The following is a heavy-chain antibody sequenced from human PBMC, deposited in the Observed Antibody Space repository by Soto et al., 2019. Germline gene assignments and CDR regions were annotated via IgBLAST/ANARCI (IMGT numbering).Heavy chain of an antibody. J-gene: IGHJ4*02. Sequence: QVQLVQSGAEVKKPGASVKVSCKASGYTFTSYAMHWVRQAPGQRLEWMGWINAGNGNTKYSQKFQGRVTITRDTSASTAYMEVSSLRSEDTAVYYXXRXXYYDIHDYWGQGTLVTVSS. CDR2: INAGNGNT. CDR3: XRXXYYDIHDY. V-gene: IGHV1-3*01. D-gene: IGHD3-22*01. CDR1: GYTFTSYA.